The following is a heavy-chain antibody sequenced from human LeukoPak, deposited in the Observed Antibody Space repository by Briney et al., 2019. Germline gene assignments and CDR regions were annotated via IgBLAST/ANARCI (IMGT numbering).Heavy chain of an antibody. J-gene: IGHJ4*02. CDR3: APFYYYDSSGYYHY. V-gene: IGHV1-69*06. CDR1: GGTFSSYA. CDR2: IIPIFGTA. Sequence: SVKVSCKASGGTFSSYAISWVRQAPGQGLEWMGGIIPIFGTANYAQKFQGRVTITADKSTSTAYMELSSLRSEDTAVYYCAPFYYYDSSGYYHYWGQGTLVTVSS. D-gene: IGHD3-22*01.